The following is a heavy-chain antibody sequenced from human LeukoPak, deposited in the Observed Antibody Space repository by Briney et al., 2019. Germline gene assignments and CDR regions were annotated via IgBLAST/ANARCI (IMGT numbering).Heavy chain of an antibody. Sequence: PSETLSLTCAVYGGSFSVYYWSWIRQPPGKGLEGIGEIKHRGSTNYNPALKSRVTISVDTYKNQFSLKLSSVTAADTAVYYCARDPIVGATGRFDYWGQGTLVTVSS. J-gene: IGHJ4*02. CDR3: ARDPIVGATGRFDY. CDR1: GGSFSVYY. V-gene: IGHV4-34*01. CDR2: IKHRGST. D-gene: IGHD1-26*01.